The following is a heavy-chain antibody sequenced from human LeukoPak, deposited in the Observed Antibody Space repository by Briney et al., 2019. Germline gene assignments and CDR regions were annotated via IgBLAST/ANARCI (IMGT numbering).Heavy chain of an antibody. Sequence: GGSLRLSCAASGFTFSSYAMHWVRQAPGKGLEWVAVISYDGSNKYYADSVKGRFTTSRDNARNSLYLQMNSLRAEDTAVYYCAGYCGGGTCNAAGYWGQGTLVTVSS. J-gene: IGHJ4*02. CDR1: GFTFSSYA. CDR3: AGYCGGGTCNAAGY. V-gene: IGHV3-30-3*01. D-gene: IGHD2-15*01. CDR2: ISYDGSNK.